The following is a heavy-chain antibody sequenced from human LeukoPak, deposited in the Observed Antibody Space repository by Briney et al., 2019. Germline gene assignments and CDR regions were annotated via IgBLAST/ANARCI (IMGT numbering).Heavy chain of an antibody. J-gene: IGHJ5*02. V-gene: IGHV1-8*01. Sequence: ASVKVSSKASVYTFTSYDINWVRHATGQGLEWMGWMKPRGGNTGYAQKFQGRVTMTRDTSISTAYMALSRLRSEDTAVYYCARSDFWGGSPGVKWFDPWGQGTLVTVSS. CDR3: ARSDFWGGSPGVKWFDP. CDR1: VYTFTSYD. CDR2: MKPRGGNT. D-gene: IGHD3-3*01.